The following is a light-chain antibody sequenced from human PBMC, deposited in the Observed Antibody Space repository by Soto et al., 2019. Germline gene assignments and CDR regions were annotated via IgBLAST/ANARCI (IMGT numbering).Light chain of an antibody. Sequence: IVLTQSPDTLSLSPGERASLSCRASQRVGSNYLAWFQQKPGQAPRLLIYDASHRATGIPARFSGSGSGTDFTLTINSLEPEDFALYYCQQRYNWPPTFGQGTKVDIK. V-gene: IGKV3-11*01. CDR2: DAS. CDR3: QQRYNWPPT. J-gene: IGKJ1*01. CDR1: QRVGSNY.